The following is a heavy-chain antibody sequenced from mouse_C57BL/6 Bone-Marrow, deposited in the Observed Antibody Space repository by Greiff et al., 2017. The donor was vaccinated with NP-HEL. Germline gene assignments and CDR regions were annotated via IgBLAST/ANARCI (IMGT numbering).Heavy chain of an antibody. D-gene: IGHD2-3*01. CDR3: ARDGGYYPYYFDY. J-gene: IGHJ2*01. V-gene: IGHV5-4*01. CDR2: ISDGGSYT. Sequence: EVKLMESGGGLVKPGGSLKLSCAASGFTFSSYAMSWVRQTPEKRLEWVATISDGGSYTYYPDNVKGRFTISRDNAKNNLYLQMSHLKSEDTAMYYCARDGGYYPYYFDYWGQGTTLTVSS. CDR1: GFTFSSYA.